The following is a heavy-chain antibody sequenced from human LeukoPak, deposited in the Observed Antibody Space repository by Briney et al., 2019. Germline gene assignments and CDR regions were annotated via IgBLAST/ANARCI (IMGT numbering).Heavy chain of an antibody. CDR1: GFTFSSYS. CDR2: ISSSSSTI. CDR3: ARDRTWYYYGSGIRYYYYGMDV. V-gene: IGHV3-48*01. D-gene: IGHD3-10*01. Sequence: QPGGSLRLSCAASGFTFSSYSMNWVRQAPGKGLEWVSYISSSSSTIYYADSVKGRFTISRDNAKNSLYLQMNSLRAEDTAVYYCARDRTWYYYGSGIRYYYYGMDVWGQGTTVTVSS. J-gene: IGHJ6*02.